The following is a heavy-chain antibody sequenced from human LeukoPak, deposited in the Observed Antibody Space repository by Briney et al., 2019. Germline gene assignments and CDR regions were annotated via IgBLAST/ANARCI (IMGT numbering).Heavy chain of an antibody. CDR2: MNPNSGNT. D-gene: IGHD1-26*01. CDR1: GYTFTSYD. Sequence: ASVKVSCKASGYTFTSYDINWVRQATGQGLEWMGWMNPNSGNTGYAQKFQGRGTMTRNTSISTAYMELSSLRSEDTAVYYCARGGSYRTDFDYWGQETLVTVSS. J-gene: IGHJ4*02. CDR3: ARGGSYRTDFDY. V-gene: IGHV1-8*01.